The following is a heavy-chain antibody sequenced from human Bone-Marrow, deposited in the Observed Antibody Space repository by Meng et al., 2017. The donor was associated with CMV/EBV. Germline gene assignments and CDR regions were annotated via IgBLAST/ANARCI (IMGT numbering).Heavy chain of an antibody. Sequence: SETLSLTCTVSGYSISSGYYWGWIRQPPGKGLEWIGSIYHSGSTYYNPSLKSRVTISVDTSKNQFSLKLSSVTAADTAVYYCGCCSSTSLSRGGDYFDYWGPGKLVTVSS. J-gene: IGHJ4*02. CDR2: IYHSGST. V-gene: IGHV4-38-2*02. D-gene: IGHD2-2*01. CDR3: GCCSSTSLSRGGDYFDY. CDR1: GYSISSGYY.